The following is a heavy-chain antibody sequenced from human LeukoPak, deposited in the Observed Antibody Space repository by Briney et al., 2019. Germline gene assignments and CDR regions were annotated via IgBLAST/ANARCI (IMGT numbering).Heavy chain of an antibody. D-gene: IGHD6-13*01. V-gene: IGHV3-30*18. CDR2: ISNGGSNK. J-gene: IGHJ4*02. CDR3: AKSGIAAAGQRGYFDY. CDR1: GFTFSTYG. Sequence: GGSLRLSCAASGFTFSTYGIHWVRQAPGKGLEWVAVISNGGSNKYYADSVKGRFTISRDNSKNTVYLQMNSLRGEDTAVYYCAKSGIAAAGQRGYFDYWGQGTLVTVSS.